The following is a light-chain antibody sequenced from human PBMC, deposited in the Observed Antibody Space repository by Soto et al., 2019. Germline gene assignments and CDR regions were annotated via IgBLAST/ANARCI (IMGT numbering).Light chain of an antibody. Sequence: DIVLTQSPDALSLSPGERATLSCKASQSAANYLAWYQQKPGQAPRLLIYDASKRATGIPARFSGSGSGTDCTLTISSLEPEDVAVYYCQQRNNWPITFGQGTRLEIK. CDR1: QSAANY. V-gene: IGKV3-11*01. J-gene: IGKJ5*01. CDR2: DAS. CDR3: QQRNNWPIT.